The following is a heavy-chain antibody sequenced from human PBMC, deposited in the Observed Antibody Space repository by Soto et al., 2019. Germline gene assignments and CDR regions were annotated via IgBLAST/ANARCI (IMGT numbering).Heavy chain of an antibody. Sequence: EVHLVESGGGLVQPGGSLRLSCVASGFAFDAYWMHWVRQVPGEGPVWVSRIDYDGTTTTYADSVKGRFTISRDNAKNTLYLQMNSLRAEATGVYYCTRGPRPSSAGTGAYWGQGTLVTVSS. CDR1: GFAFDAYW. D-gene: IGHD6-13*01. CDR2: IDYDGTTT. CDR3: TRGPRPSSAGTGAY. V-gene: IGHV3-74*01. J-gene: IGHJ4*02.